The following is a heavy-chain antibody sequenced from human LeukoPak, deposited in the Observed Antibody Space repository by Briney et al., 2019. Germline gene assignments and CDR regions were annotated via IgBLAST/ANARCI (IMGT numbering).Heavy chain of an antibody. Sequence: GGSLRLSCAASGFTFSSYAMSWVRQAPGKGLEWVSAISGSGGSTYYADSVKGRFTISRDNSKNTLYLQMNSLRAEDTAVYYCAKVLNYGSGSYQLPHDAFDIWGQGTMVTVSS. CDR3: AKVLNYGSGSYQLPHDAFDI. CDR1: GFTFSSYA. V-gene: IGHV3-23*01. CDR2: ISGSGGST. J-gene: IGHJ3*02. D-gene: IGHD3-10*01.